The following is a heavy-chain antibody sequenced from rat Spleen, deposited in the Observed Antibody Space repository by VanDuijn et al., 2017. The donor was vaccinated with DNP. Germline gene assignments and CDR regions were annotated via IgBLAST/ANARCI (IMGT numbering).Heavy chain of an antibody. CDR2: ITNTGGSI. D-gene: IGHD1-2*01. CDR3: ATSDSYGFAY. Sequence: EVQLVESGGGLVQPGRSLKLSCAASGFTFSNYGMAWVRQTPTKGLEWVASITNTGGSIYYPDSVKGRFSLSRDNAKSTLYLQVNSLRSEDTATYYCATSDSYGFAYWGQGTLVTVSS. V-gene: IGHV5S13*01. J-gene: IGHJ3*01. CDR1: GFTFSNYG.